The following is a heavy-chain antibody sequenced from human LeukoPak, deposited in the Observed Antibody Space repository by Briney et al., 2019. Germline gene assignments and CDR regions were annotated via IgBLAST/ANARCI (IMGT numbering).Heavy chain of an antibody. D-gene: IGHD6-13*01. J-gene: IGHJ4*02. V-gene: IGHV3-23*01. CDR2: ISGSGGST. CDR1: GFTFSSYA. Sequence: GGSLRLSCAASGFTFSSYAMSWVRQAPGEGLEWVSAISGSGGSTYYADSVKGRFTISRDNSKNTLYLQMNSLRAEDTAVYYCAKRGTYSSSGDYWGQGTLVTVSS. CDR3: AKRGTYSSSGDY.